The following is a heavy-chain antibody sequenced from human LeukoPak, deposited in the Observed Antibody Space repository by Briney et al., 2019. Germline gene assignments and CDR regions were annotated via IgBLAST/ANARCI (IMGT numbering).Heavy chain of an antibody. CDR2: ISGSGGST. D-gene: IGHD3-3*01. J-gene: IGHJ6*03. CDR3: AKGAHYDFWSGLNYYYMDV. CDR1: GFTFSSYA. V-gene: IGHV3-23*01. Sequence: GGSLRLSCAASGFTFSSYAMSWVRQAPGKGLEWVSAISGSGGSTYYADSVKGRLTISRDNSKNTLYLQMNSPRAEDTAVYYCAKGAHYDFWSGLNYYYMDVWGKGTTVTVSS.